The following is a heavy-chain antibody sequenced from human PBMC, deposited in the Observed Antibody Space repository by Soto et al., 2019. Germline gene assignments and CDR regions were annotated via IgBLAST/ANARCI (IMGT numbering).Heavy chain of an antibody. CDR3: ATAIAGAGPNWFDP. CDR2: IYHSGST. Sequence: SETLSLPWAVSGGSLSSSNWWSWVRQPPEKGLEWIGEIYHSGSTNYNPSLKSRVTISVDKSKNQFSLKLSSVTAADTAVYYCATAIAGAGPNWFDPWGQGTLGTGS. D-gene: IGHD6-19*01. V-gene: IGHV4-4*02. CDR1: GGSLSSSNW. J-gene: IGHJ5*02.